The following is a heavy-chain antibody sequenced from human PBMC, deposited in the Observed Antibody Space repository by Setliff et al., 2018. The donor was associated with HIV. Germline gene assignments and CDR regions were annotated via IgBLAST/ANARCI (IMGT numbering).Heavy chain of an antibody. CDR2: IYDTGST. CDR1: GGSXXXFY. D-gene: IGHD3-16*01. CDR3: AXXXXXYFDYAWSTYLLGYYMDV. J-gene: IGHJ6*03. Sequence: SETLSLTCTVSGGSXXXFYWNWMRQAAGKGLQWIGLIYDTGSTKYNPSLKSRLTMSLDTSKNQFSLNLDSVTAADTAVFYCAXXXXXYFDYAWSTYLLGYYMDVWGKGIPVTVSS. V-gene: IGHV4-4*07.